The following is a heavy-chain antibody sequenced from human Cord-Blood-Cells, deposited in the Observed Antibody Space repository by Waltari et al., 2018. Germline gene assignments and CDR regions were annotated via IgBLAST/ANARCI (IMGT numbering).Heavy chain of an antibody. D-gene: IGHD6-19*01. V-gene: IGHV1-69*04. CDR1: GCTFSSHA. CDR3: ARGNSSGWYNWFDP. Sequence: QVPLVQSGAAVKKPGSSVTVSCKASGCTFSSHAISWVRPAPGQGLEWMGGIIPILGIANYAQKFQGRVTITADESTSTAYMELSSLRSEDTAVYYCARGNSSGWYNWFDPWGQGTLVTVSS. CDR2: IIPILGIA. J-gene: IGHJ5*02.